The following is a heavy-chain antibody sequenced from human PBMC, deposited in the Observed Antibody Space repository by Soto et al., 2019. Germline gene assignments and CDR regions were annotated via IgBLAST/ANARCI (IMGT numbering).Heavy chain of an antibody. J-gene: IGHJ4*02. CDR1: GYTFTGSY. CDR3: VVYASHSSGWHY. Sequence: XSVKVSCKASGYTFTGSYMHWVRQAPGQGLEWMGWINPNSGGTNYAQKFQCRVTMTRDTSISTAYMELSRLRSDDTAVYYCVVYASHSSGWHYWGQGTLVTVSS. D-gene: IGHD6-19*01. CDR2: INPNSGGT. V-gene: IGHV1-2*02.